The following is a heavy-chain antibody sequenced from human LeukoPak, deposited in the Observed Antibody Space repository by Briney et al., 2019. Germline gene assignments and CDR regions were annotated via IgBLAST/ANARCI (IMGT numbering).Heavy chain of an antibody. CDR1: GGSISSYY. CDR2: IYYSGST. V-gene: IGHV4-59*01. J-gene: IGHJ5*02. D-gene: IGHD2-2*01. Sequence: SETLSLTCTVSGGSISSYYWSWIRQPPGKGLEWIGYIYYSGSTNYNPSLKSRVTISVDTSKNQFSLKLSSVTAADTAVYYCARAGEYCSSTSCYANENNWFDPWGQGTLVTVSS. CDR3: ARAGEYCSSTSCYANENNWFDP.